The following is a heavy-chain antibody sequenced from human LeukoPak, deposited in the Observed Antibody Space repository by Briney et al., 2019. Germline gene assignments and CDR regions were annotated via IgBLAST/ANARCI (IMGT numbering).Heavy chain of an antibody. J-gene: IGHJ4*02. D-gene: IGHD6-6*01. V-gene: IGHV1-69*13. CDR2: IIPIFGTA. CDR1: GGTFSSYA. Sequence: GASVKVSCKASGGTFSSYAISWVRQAPGQGLEWMGGIIPIFGTANYAQKFQGGVTITADESTSTAYMELSSLRSEDTAVYYCAREIAARQKHYFDYWGQGTLVTVSS. CDR3: AREIAARQKHYFDY.